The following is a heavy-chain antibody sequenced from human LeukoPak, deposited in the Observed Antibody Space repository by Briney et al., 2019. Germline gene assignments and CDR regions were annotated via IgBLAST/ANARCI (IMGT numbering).Heavy chain of an antibody. J-gene: IGHJ4*02. Sequence: RXSCVASGITFRSSSMHWVRQAPGKGLEWLAFIRFDGSTNYYADSVKGRFTVSRDNSKSTLYLQMNSLRAEDTAVYYCAQPDFWGQGTLVTVSS. V-gene: IGHV3-30*02. CDR1: GITFRSSS. CDR2: IRFDGSTN. CDR3: AQPDF.